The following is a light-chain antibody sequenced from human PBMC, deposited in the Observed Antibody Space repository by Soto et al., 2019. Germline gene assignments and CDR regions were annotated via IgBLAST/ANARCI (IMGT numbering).Light chain of an antibody. CDR1: SSDVGGYNY. J-gene: IGLJ1*01. Sequence: QSVLTQPRSVSGSPGQSVTISCTGTSSDVGGYNYVSWYQQHPGKAPKLMIYDVSKRPSGVPDRSSGSKSGNTASLTISGLQAEDEADYYCCSYAGSYFYLFGTGTKVTVL. CDR3: CSYAGSYFYL. V-gene: IGLV2-11*01. CDR2: DVS.